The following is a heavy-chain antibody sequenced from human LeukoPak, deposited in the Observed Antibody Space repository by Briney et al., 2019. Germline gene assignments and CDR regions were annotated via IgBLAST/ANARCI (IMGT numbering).Heavy chain of an antibody. D-gene: IGHD6-13*01. Sequence: SQTLSLTCAISGDSVSNTRSAWTWIRQPPSRGLEWLGRTYYRSKWYNDYAVSLKSRISINPDTSKNQFSLQLNSVTPEDTAVYYCARVNSWTEEPDTGFDSWGQGTLVIVSS. CDR3: ARVNSWTEEPDTGFDS. J-gene: IGHJ4*02. CDR2: TYYRSKWYN. V-gene: IGHV6-1*01. CDR1: GDSVSNTRSA.